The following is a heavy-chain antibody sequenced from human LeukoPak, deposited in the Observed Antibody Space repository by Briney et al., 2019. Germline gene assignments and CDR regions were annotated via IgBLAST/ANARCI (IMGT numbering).Heavy chain of an antibody. J-gene: IGHJ6*02. CDR2: ISTSGSYI. CDR1: GFTFSTYS. V-gene: IGHV3-21*01. Sequence: PGGSLRLSCAASGFTFSTYSMNWVRQAPGKGLECVSYISTSGSYIYHADSVKGRFTIFRDNAKNSLYLQMNSLRAEDTAVYYCARDNYYSVMDVWGQGTTVTVSS. CDR3: ARDNYYSVMDV.